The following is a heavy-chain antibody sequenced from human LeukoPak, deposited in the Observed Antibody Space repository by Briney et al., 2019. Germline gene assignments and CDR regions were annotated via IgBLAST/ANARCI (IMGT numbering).Heavy chain of an antibody. Sequence: GALSLSCAVSGLKFIDAWMNWARQAPGKGLEWVGRIENKADGGTTVYAAPVKGRFTISRDDSKNTVYLQMNSLKTEDTAVYYCLHYRSGWHWGQGTLVTVSS. CDR1: GLKFIDAW. D-gene: IGHD6-19*01. V-gene: IGHV3-15*04. CDR2: IENKADGGTT. CDR3: LHYRSGWH. J-gene: IGHJ4*02.